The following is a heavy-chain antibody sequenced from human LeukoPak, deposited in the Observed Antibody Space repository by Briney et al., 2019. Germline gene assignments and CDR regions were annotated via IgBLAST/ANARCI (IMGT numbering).Heavy chain of an antibody. J-gene: IGHJ6*02. CDR3: ARVDGAYCGGDCYPDLYYYYYGMDV. CDR2: IIPIFGTA. V-gene: IGHV1-69*01. CDR1: GGTFSSYA. Sequence: SVKVSCKASGGTFSSYAISWVRQAPGQGLEWMGGIIPIFGTANYAQKFQGRVTITADESTSTAYMELSSLRSEDTAVYYCARVDGAYCGGDCYPDLYYYYYGMDVWGQGTTVTVSS. D-gene: IGHD2-21*02.